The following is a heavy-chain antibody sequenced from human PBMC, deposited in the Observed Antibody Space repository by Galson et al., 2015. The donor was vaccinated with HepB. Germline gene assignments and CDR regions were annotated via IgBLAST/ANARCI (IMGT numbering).Heavy chain of an antibody. CDR3: ISQQYFGGWYGEPN. V-gene: IGHV3-73*01. CDR2: VRGRADNYST. Sequence: SLRLSCAASGFIFSGSVIHWVRQASGKGLEWVGRVRGRADNYSTLYAASVKGRFTISRDDSKSTAYLEMNSLNTEDTAVYYCISQQYFGGWYGEPNWGQGTLVTVSS. J-gene: IGHJ4*02. CDR1: GFIFSGSV. D-gene: IGHD6-19*01.